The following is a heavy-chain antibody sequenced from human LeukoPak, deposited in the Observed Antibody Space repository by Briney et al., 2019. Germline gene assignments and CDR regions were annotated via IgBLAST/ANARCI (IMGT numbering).Heavy chain of an antibody. CDR1: GYTFTGYY. CDR3: ARAVGYGSGTYRQYYFDY. J-gene: IGHJ4*02. D-gene: IGHD3-10*01. V-gene: IGHV1-2*02. CDR2: INPNSGGT. Sequence: GASVKVSCKASGYTFTGYYMHWVRQAPGQGLEWMGWINPNSGGTNYAQKFQGRVTMTRDTSISTAYIELSRLRSDDTAVYYCARAVGYGSGTYRQYYFDYWGQGTLVTVSS.